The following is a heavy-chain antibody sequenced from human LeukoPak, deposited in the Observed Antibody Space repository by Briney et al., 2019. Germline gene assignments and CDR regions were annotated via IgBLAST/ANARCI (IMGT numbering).Heavy chain of an antibody. D-gene: IGHD2-2*01. CDR1: GFTFTDYA. CDR2: ISRSGDTI. V-gene: IGHV3-48*04. Sequence: PGGSLRLSCVASGFTFTDYAMIWVRQAPGKGLEWISYISRSGDTIYNADSVKGRFTISRDNAKNSLYLQMNSLRAEDTAVYFCAPVPGFWGQGTLVTVSS. J-gene: IGHJ1*01. CDR3: APVPGF.